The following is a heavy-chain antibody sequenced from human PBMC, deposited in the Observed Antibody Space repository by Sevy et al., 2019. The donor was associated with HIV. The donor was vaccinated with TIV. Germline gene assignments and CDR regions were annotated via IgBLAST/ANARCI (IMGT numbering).Heavy chain of an antibody. CDR3: AGDLVTRIWLPSPYYYYGMDV. V-gene: IGHV3-11*01. Sequence: GGSLRLSCAASGFTFSDYYMSWIRQAPGKGLEWVSYISSSGSTIYYADSVKGRFTFSRDNAKNSLYLQMNCLRAEDTGVYYGAGDLVTRIWLPSPYYYYGMDVWGQGTTVTVSS. D-gene: IGHD5-18*01. CDR2: ISSSGSTI. CDR1: GFTFSDYY. J-gene: IGHJ6*02.